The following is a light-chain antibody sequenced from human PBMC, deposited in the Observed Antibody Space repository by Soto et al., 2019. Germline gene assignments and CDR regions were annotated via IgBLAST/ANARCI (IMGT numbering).Light chain of an antibody. CDR3: QQYNNWPT. V-gene: IGKV3-15*01. CDR2: VAS. Sequence: EIVMTQSPATLSVSPGERATLSCRASQSVSSNLAWYQQKPGQAPRLLIYVASTRAPGIPVRFSGSGSGTEFTLTISSLQSEDFAVYYCQQYNNWPTFGQGTRLEIK. J-gene: IGKJ5*01. CDR1: QSVSSN.